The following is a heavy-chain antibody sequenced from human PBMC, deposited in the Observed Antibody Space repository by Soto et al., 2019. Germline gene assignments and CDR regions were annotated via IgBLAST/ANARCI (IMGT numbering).Heavy chain of an antibody. Sequence: QVQLQESGPGLVKPSQTLSLTCTVSGGSISSGDYYWSWIRQPPGKGLEWIGYIYYSGSTYYNPSLKRRVTISVDTSKNQFSLKLSSVTAADTAVYYCARGLDTATGSLGYWGQGTLVTVSS. CDR3: ARGLDTATGSLGY. V-gene: IGHV4-30-4*01. CDR1: GGSISSGDYY. CDR2: IYYSGST. J-gene: IGHJ4*02. D-gene: IGHD5-18*01.